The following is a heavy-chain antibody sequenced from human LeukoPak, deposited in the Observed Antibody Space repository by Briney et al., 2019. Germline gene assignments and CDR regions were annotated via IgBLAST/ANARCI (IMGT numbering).Heavy chain of an antibody. CDR3: ADDYGD. D-gene: IGHD4-17*01. CDR1: GGSISDYY. V-gene: IGHV4-59*01. CDR2: IYYSGST. Sequence: SETLSLTCTVSGGSISDYYWSWIRQPPGKGLEWIGYIYYSGSTNYNPSLKSRVTMSVDTSKNQFSLKLTSVTAADTALYYCADDYGDWGQGTLVTVSS. J-gene: IGHJ4*02.